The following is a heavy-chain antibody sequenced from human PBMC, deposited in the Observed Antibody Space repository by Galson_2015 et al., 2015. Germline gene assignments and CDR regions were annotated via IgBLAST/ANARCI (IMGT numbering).Heavy chain of an antibody. Sequence: SLRLSCAASGFTFSSFAMHWVRQAPGKGLQWVSTISWNSGTVGYADSVKGRFTISRDNAKSTLYLQMNSLRGEDTAVYHCAKATMLRGEFYFYGMDAWGQGTLVTVSS. J-gene: IGHJ6*02. CDR2: ISWNSGTV. CDR3: AKATMLRGEFYFYGMDA. D-gene: IGHD3-10*01. V-gene: IGHV3-9*01. CDR1: GFTFSSFA.